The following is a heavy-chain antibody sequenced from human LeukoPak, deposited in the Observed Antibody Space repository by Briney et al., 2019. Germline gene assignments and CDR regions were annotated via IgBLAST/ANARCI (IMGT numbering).Heavy chain of an antibody. CDR1: GFTFSSYG. CDR2: ISYDGSNK. CDR3: AKLGYCSGGSCSQNDAFDI. J-gene: IGHJ3*02. D-gene: IGHD2-15*01. V-gene: IGHV3-30*18. Sequence: GRSLRLSCAASGFTFSSYGMHWVRQAPGKGLEGVAVISYDGSNKYYADSVKGRFTISRDNSKNTLYLQMNSLRAEDTTAYYCAKLGYCSGGSCSQNDAFDIWGQGTMVTVSS.